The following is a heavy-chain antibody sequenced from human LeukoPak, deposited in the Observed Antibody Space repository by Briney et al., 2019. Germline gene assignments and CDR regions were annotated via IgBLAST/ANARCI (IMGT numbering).Heavy chain of an antibody. D-gene: IGHD3-16*01. Sequence: PSETLSLTCTVSGGSISSYYWSWIRQPPGKGLEWIGYIYYSGSTNYNPSLKSRVTISVDTSKNQFSLKLSSVTAADTAVYYCARLEASWGSAEYFQHWGQGTLVTVSS. J-gene: IGHJ1*01. CDR3: ARLEASWGSAEYFQH. CDR2: IYYSGST. CDR1: GGSISSYY. V-gene: IGHV4-59*08.